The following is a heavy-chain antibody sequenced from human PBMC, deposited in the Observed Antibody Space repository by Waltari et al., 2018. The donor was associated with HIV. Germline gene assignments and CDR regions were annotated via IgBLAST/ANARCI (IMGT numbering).Heavy chain of an antibody. D-gene: IGHD2-2*01. CDR3: VKVVVHAYYYNGLDV. J-gene: IGHJ6*02. CDR1: GVRFSRFF. Sequence: EVQVLESGGDLVKPGGSLTLCCAGGGVRFSRFFMAWVRQAPGKGLEWVSSINGRGTSTYYAYSVKVRFTISRDNSQSMVYLQMNSLKVEDTAVFYCVKVVVHAYYYNGLDVWGQGTTVTVSS. CDR2: INGRGTST. V-gene: IGHV3-23*01.